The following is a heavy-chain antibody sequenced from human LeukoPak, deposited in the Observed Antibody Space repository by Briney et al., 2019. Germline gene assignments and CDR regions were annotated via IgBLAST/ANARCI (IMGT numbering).Heavy chain of an antibody. CDR2: INPSGGST. D-gene: IGHD3-22*01. CDR1: GYTFTSYY. J-gene: IGHJ5*02. V-gene: IGHV1-46*01. CDR3: ARALPLYYYDSSGYIGWFDP. Sequence: GASVKVSCKASGYTFTSYYMHWERQAPGQGLEWMGIINPSGGSTSYAQKFQGRVTMTRDTSTSTVYMELSSLRSEDTAVYYCARALPLYYYDSSGYIGWFDPWGQGTLVTVSS.